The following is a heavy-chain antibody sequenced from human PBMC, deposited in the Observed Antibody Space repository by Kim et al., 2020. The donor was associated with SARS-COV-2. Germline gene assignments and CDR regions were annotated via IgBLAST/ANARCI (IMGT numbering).Heavy chain of an antibody. D-gene: IGHD4-17*01. Sequence: YNPSLKGRLTISVDTSKNQFSLKLSSVTAADTAVYYCARDRSATVTFSDAFDIWGQGTMVTVSS. J-gene: IGHJ3*02. V-gene: IGHV4-30-2*05. CDR3: ARDRSATVTFSDAFDI.